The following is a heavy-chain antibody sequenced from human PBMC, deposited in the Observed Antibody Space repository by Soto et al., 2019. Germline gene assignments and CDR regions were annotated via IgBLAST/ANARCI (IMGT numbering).Heavy chain of an antibody. V-gene: IGHV3-23*01. CDR3: AKSAVAGGYYYYYGMDV. D-gene: IGHD6-19*01. CDR1: VFTFSIYG. Sequence: PWGSLRLSCASSVFTFSIYGMRWVRQAPGKGLDWVSDISGSGVSTYYADSVNGRFTISRDNSKNTLYLQMNSLRAEDTAVYYCAKSAVAGGYYYYYGMDVWGQGTTVTVSS. CDR2: ISGSGVST. J-gene: IGHJ6*01.